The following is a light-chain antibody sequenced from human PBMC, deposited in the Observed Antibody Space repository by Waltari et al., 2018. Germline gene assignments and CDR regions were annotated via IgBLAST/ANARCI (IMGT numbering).Light chain of an antibody. CDR2: DAS. J-gene: IGKJ1*01. Sequence: DIQMTQSPSTLSASVGDRVTITCRASQSISSWLAWYQQKPGKAPKLLIYDASSLESGVPSRFSGIGSGTEFTLTISSLQPDDFATYYCQQYNSNFRTFGQGTKVEIK. V-gene: IGKV1-5*01. CDR3: QQYNSNFRT. CDR1: QSISSW.